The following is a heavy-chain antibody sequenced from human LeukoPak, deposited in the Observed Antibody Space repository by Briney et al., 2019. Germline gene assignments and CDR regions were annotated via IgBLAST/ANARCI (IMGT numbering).Heavy chain of an antibody. D-gene: IGHD5-12*01. Sequence: GGSLRLSCAASGFTISSYAMSWVRQAPGKGLEWVSAISGSGGSTYYADSVKGRFTISRDNSKNTLYLQMNSLRAEDTAVYYCAKGPDIVATMNWFDPWGQGTLVTVSS. V-gene: IGHV3-23*01. CDR2: ISGSGGST. CDR3: AKGPDIVATMNWFDP. CDR1: GFTISSYA. J-gene: IGHJ5*02.